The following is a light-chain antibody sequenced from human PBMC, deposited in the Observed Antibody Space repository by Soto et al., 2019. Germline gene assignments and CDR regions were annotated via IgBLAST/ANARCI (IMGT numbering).Light chain of an antibody. CDR3: QQYGSSPFT. V-gene: IGKV3-20*01. Sequence: EIVLTQSPGTLSLSPGERSTLSCRASQSISSNYLAWYQQKPGQAPRLLIYGASSRATGIPDRFSVSGSGTDFTLTISRLETKDFAVYYCQQYGSSPFTFGPGTKVDIK. CDR1: QSISSNY. J-gene: IGKJ3*01. CDR2: GAS.